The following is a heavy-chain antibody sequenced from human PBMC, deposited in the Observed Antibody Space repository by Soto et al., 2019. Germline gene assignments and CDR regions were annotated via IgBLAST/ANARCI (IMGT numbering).Heavy chain of an antibody. J-gene: IGHJ4*02. CDR3: MRGGWGDSPIDY. Sequence: QVSLLQSGAEVKNVGASVKVSCKTSGYTFSAYSVHWARRAPGRGFQWLGWINPSNEITTFSEFFQGRITMTRDTSTNTVHMELNRLTSDDTAVYYCMRGGWGDSPIDYWGQGPQVSVSS. CDR1: GYTFSAYS. V-gene: IGHV1-2*02. D-gene: IGHD1-26*01. CDR2: INPSNEIT.